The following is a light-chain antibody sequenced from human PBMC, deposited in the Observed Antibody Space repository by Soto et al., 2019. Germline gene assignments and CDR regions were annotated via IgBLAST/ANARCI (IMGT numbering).Light chain of an antibody. CDR2: GAF. V-gene: IGKV3-11*01. CDR3: QQRSNWFLT. CDR1: QSVASN. J-gene: IGKJ4*01. Sequence: EIVLTQSPATLSVSPGERATLSCRTSQSVASNFAWYQQKPGQAPRLLVYGAFIRAPGFPVRFSGSGSGTDFTLTISSLEPEDFAVYYCQQRSNWFLTFGGGTKVDIK.